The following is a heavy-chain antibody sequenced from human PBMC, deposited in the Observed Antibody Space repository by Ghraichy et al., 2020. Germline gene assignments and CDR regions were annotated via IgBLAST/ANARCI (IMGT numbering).Heavy chain of an antibody. D-gene: IGHD6-19*01. CDR2: ISAYNGNT. V-gene: IGHV1-18*01. Sequence: ASVKVSCKASGYTFTSYGISWVRQAPGQGLEWMGWISAYNGNTNYAQKLQGRVTMTTDTSTSTAYMELRSLRSDDTAVYYCASVREWLVQVNHWFDPWGQGTLVTVSS. CDR3: ASVREWLVQVNHWFDP. J-gene: IGHJ5*02. CDR1: GYTFTSYG.